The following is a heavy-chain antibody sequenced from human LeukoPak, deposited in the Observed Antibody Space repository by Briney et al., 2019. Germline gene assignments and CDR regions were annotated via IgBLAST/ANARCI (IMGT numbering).Heavy chain of an antibody. CDR1: GFTFSSYS. D-gene: IGHD5-24*01. CDR3: ARPRDGYNHGAFDI. V-gene: IGHV3-48*02. Sequence: PGGSLRLSCAASGFTFSSYSINWVRQATGKGLEWVAYISSSSTTIYYADSLKGRYTISRDKAKNALYLQMSSLRDEDTAVYYCARPRDGYNHGAFDIWGQGTIVSVSS. CDR2: ISSSSTTI. J-gene: IGHJ3*02.